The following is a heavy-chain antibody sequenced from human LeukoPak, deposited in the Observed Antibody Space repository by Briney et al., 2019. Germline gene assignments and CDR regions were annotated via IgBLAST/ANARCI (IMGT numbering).Heavy chain of an antibody. CDR3: ARDYSGPLGYCSGGSCCIDY. D-gene: IGHD2-15*01. CDR1: GFTFSSYS. Sequence: GGSLRLSCAASGFTFSSYSMNWVRQAPGKGLEWVSSISSSSSYIYYADSVKGRFTISRDNAKNSLYLQMNSLRAEDTAVYYCARDYSGPLGYCSGGSCCIDYWGQGTLVTVSS. J-gene: IGHJ4*02. CDR2: ISSSSSYI. V-gene: IGHV3-21*01.